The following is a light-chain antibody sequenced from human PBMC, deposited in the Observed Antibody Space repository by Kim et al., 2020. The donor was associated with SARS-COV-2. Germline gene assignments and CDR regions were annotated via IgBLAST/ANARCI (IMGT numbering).Light chain of an antibody. V-gene: IGLV1-44*01. CDR1: SPHSCNSP. CDR2: STN. CDR3: AAWDYSLNVVV. Sequence: GQSVPISSADTSPHSCNSPLPCCQPLPATAPKLLIFSTNPRPSGVPDRFSGSTSGTSASLAISGLQSEDEADYYCAAWDYSLNVVVFGGGTQLTVL. J-gene: IGLJ2*01.